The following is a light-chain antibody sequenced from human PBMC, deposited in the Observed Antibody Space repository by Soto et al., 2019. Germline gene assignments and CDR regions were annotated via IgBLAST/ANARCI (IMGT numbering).Light chain of an antibody. Sequence: EIVLTQSPGTLSLSPGERATLSCRASQSVSSSYLAWSQQKPGQAPRLLIWGVSTRATGVPDRFSGSGSGADFTLTSNRLEPEDFAVYYCQHFGSSPGYTFGPGTKLEIK. J-gene: IGKJ2*01. V-gene: IGKV3-20*01. CDR2: GVS. CDR3: QHFGSSPGYT. CDR1: QSVSSSY.